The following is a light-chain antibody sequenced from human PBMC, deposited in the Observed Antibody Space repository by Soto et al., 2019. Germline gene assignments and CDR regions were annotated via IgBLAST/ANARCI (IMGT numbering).Light chain of an antibody. V-gene: IGKV1-8*01. Sequence: AILMTQSPSSLSASPGDRVTITCRASQGISSYLAWYQQKPGKAPKLLIYAASTLQSGVPSRFSGSGSGTDFTLTISCLQSEDFATYYCQQYYSYLPTFGHGTKVDIK. CDR3: QQYYSYLPT. CDR1: QGISSY. J-gene: IGKJ1*01. CDR2: AAS.